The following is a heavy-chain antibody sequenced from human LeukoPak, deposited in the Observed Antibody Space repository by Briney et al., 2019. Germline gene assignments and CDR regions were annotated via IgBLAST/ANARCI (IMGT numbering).Heavy chain of an antibody. D-gene: IGHD3-16*01. CDR2: ISGSGGST. CDR1: GFTFSSYA. J-gene: IGHJ5*02. V-gene: IGHV3-23*01. Sequence: PGGSLRLSCAASGFTFSSYAMSWVRQAPGKGLEWVSAISGSGGSTYYADSVKGRFTISRDNSKNTLYLQMNSLRAEDTAVYYCAKDPTSLMMALGWFDPWGQGTLVTVSS. CDR3: AKDPTSLMMALGWFDP.